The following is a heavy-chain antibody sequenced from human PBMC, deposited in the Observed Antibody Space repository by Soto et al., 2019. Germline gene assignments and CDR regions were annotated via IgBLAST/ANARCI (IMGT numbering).Heavy chain of an antibody. Sequence: EVQLLESGGGLVQPGGSLRLSCEASGFNFSSFAMTWVRQAQGKELQWVPSISGSGRGTYCADSVTGRCTISRDNSKNTLDLQMHSIRTEDTAVYYCEKGSLHCDSTSCYSLSDFDLWGQGTMVTVSS. CDR3: EKGSLHCDSTSCYSLSDFDL. D-gene: IGHD2-2*02. CDR1: GFNFSSFA. J-gene: IGHJ3*01. V-gene: IGHV3-23*01. CDR2: ISGSGRGT.